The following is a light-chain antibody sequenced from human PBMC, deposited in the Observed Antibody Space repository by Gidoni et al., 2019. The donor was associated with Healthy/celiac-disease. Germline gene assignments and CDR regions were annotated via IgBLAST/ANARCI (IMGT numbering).Light chain of an antibody. J-gene: IGKJ1*01. CDR2: GAS. Sequence: EIVLTQSPGTLSLSPGERATLSCRASQSVSSSYLAWYQQKPGQAPRLLIYGASSRATGIPDRFSGSGSGTDFTLTISRLDPEHFAVYYCQQYGSSPRTFGQGTKVEIK. CDR1: QSVSSSY. V-gene: IGKV3-20*01. CDR3: QQYGSSPRT.